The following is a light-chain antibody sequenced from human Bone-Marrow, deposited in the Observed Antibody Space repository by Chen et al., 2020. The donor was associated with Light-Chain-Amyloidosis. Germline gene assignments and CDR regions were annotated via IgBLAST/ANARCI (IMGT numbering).Light chain of an antibody. CDR3: QSADSSGTYEVI. V-gene: IGLV3-25*03. CDR2: RDT. CDR1: DLPTKY. J-gene: IGLJ2*01. Sequence: SYELTQPPSVSVSPGQTARITCSGDDLPTKYAYWYQQKPGQAPVLVIHRDTERPSGLSERFSGSSSGTTATLTISGVQAEDAADYHCQSADSSGTYEVIFGGGTKLTVL.